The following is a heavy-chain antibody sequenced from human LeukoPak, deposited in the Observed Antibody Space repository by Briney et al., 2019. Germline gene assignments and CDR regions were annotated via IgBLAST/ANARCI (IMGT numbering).Heavy chain of an antibody. Sequence: PSETLSLTCTVSGGSISSYYWSWIRQPPGKGLEYIGCIYYSGSTNYNPSLKSRVTISLDTPKNQFSLKLSSVTAADTAVYYCARRRGDYGSGELDIWGQGTMVTVSS. J-gene: IGHJ3*02. CDR2: IYYSGST. CDR1: GGSISSYY. D-gene: IGHD3-10*01. V-gene: IGHV4-59*08. CDR3: ARRRGDYGSGELDI.